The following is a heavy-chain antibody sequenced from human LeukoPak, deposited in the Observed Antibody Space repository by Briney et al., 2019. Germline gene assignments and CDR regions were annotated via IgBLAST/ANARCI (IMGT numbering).Heavy chain of an antibody. Sequence: SETLSLTCTVSGGSINNYYWSWIRQPPGQGLEWIAYIHYSGSTNYNPSLKSRVTISVDTSKNQFSLKLSSVTAADTAVYYCARERGSSTSCPACMDVWGQGTTVTVSS. V-gene: IGHV4-59*12. J-gene: IGHJ6*02. D-gene: IGHD2-2*01. CDR3: ARERGSSTSCPACMDV. CDR2: IHYSGST. CDR1: GGSINNYY.